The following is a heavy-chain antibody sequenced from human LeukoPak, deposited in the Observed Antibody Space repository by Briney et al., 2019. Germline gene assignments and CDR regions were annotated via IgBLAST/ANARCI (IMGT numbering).Heavy chain of an antibody. Sequence: SETLSLTCTVSGGSIRSSSYYWGWIRQRPGKGLEWIGSIYFTGNTYYNPSLKARVTISIDTSNNQFSLSLSSVTAADTAMYYCTSGFFVHTFDYWGQGPLVTVSS. V-gene: IGHV4-39*01. D-gene: IGHD3-3*01. CDR1: GGSIRSSSYY. J-gene: IGHJ4*02. CDR3: TSGFFVHTFDY. CDR2: IYFTGNT.